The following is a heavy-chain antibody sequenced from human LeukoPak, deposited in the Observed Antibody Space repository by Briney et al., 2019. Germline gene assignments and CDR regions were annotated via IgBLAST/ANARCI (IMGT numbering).Heavy chain of an antibody. CDR2: IIPIFGTA. V-gene: IGHV1-69*13. CDR1: GGTFSSYA. D-gene: IGHD3-22*01. Sequence: SVKVSCKASGGTFSSYAISWVRQAPGQGLEWMGGIIPIFGTANYAQKFQGRVTITADESTSTAYMELSSLRSEDTAVYYCARESYYESINSPGDNWFDPWGQGTLVTVSS. CDR3: ARESYYESINSPGDNWFDP. J-gene: IGHJ5*02.